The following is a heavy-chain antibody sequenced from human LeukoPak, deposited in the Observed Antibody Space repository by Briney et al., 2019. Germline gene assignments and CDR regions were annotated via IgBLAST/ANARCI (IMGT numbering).Heavy chain of an antibody. CDR2: INHSGST. CDR3: ARQIGIGVAGTGWFDS. D-gene: IGHD6-19*01. CDR1: GGSISSNNW. V-gene: IGHV4-4*02. Sequence: SETLSLTCAVSGGSISSNNWWSWVRQPPGKGLEWIGEINHSGSTNYNPSLKSRVTISVDTSKNQFSLKLTSVTAADTAVYYCARQIGIGVAGTGWFDSWGQGTLVTVSS. J-gene: IGHJ5*01.